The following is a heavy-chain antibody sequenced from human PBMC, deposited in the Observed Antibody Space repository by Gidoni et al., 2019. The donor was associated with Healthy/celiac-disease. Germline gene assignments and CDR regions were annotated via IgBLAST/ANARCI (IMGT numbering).Heavy chain of an antibody. CDR1: GFTFSSYW. CDR3: ARVGLPLVPAASFDY. V-gene: IGHV3-7*01. J-gene: IGHJ4*02. Sequence: EVQLVESGGGLVQPGGSLRLSCSASGFTFSSYWMSWVRQAPGKGLEWVANIKQDGSEKYYVDSVKGRFTISRDNAKNSLYLQMNSLRAEDTAVYYCARVGLPLVPAASFDYWGQGTLVTVSS. CDR2: IKQDGSEK. D-gene: IGHD2-2*01.